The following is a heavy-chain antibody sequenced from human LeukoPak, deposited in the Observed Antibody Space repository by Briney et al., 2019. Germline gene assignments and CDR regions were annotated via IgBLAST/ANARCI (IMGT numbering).Heavy chain of an antibody. J-gene: IGHJ3*02. V-gene: IGHV4-34*01. D-gene: IGHD1-26*01. CDR3: ARHKLGSPFDAFDI. CDR1: GGSFSGYY. Sequence: SETLSLTCAVYGGSFSGYYWGWIRQPPGKGLEWIGEINHGGSTNYNPSLMSRVTISVDMSKNQLSLKLSSVTAADTAVYHCARHKLGSPFDAFDIWGQGTMVTVSS. CDR2: INHGGST.